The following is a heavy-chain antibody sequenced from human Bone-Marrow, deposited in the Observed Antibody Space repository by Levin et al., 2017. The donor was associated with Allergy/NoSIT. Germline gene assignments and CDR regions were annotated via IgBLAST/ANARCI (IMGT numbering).Heavy chain of an antibody. CDR3: ARGGSSGYKPNFDY. V-gene: IGHV1-2*04. J-gene: IGHJ4*02. CDR2: IDPNNGAT. Sequence: ASVKVSCKASGYSFTGYYLHWVRQAPGQGLEWLGWIDPNNGATKYAQKFQGWVSMTRDTSITTAYMELSRLRSDDTAVYYCARGGSSGYKPNFDYWGQGTLVSVSS. D-gene: IGHD6-25*01. CDR1: GYSFTGYY.